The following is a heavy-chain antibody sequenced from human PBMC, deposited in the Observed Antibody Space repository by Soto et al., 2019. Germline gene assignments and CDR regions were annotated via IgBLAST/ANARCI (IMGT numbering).Heavy chain of an antibody. Sequence: QAQLEQSGPEVKRPGASLKVSCKASAYTFTSYHISWVRQAPGQGLEWIGWINAFDDDTNYSQKFQDRATMTAHRSTDTAYLDLRSLGSDETAIYYCARNLSGRAFDIWGQGTMVTVSS. CDR1: AYTFTSYH. J-gene: IGHJ3*02. CDR2: INAFDDDT. CDR3: ARNLSGRAFDI. V-gene: IGHV1-18*04.